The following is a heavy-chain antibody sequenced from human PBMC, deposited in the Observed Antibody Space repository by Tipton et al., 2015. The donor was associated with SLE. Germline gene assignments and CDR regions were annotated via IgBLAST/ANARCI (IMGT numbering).Heavy chain of an antibody. D-gene: IGHD2-21*01. V-gene: IGHV3-64*01. CDR3: ARPNAYGGGDCYFWDWYFDL. Sequence: SLRLSCAASGFTFSSYAMHWVRQAPGQGLEYVSAISSNGGSTYYANPVKGRFTISRDNSKNTLYLQMGSLRAEDMAVYYCARPNAYGGGDCYFWDWYFDLWGRGALVTVSS. CDR2: ISSNGGST. J-gene: IGHJ2*01. CDR1: GFTFSSYA.